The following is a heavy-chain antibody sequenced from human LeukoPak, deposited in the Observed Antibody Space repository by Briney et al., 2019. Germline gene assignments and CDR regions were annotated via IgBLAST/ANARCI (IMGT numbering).Heavy chain of an antibody. D-gene: IGHD3-22*01. CDR1: GGSISSYY. J-gene: IGHJ5*02. V-gene: IGHV4-4*07. CDR3: ARGVDYYDSSGYYR. CDR2: IYTSGST. Sequence: PSETLSLTCTVSGGSISSYYWSWIRQPAGKGLEWIGRIYTSGSTNYNPSLKSRVTISVDKSKNQFSLKLSSVTAADTAVYYCARGVDYYDSSGYYRWGQGTLVTVSS.